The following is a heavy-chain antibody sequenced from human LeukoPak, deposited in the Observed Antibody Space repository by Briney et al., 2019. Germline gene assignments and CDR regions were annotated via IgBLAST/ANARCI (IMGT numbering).Heavy chain of an antibody. D-gene: IGHD2-2*01. CDR1: GFTFSSYA. Sequence: GGSLRLSCAASGFTFSSYAMSWVRQAPGKGLEWVSSISSSGGSTYYADSVKGRFTISRDNSKNTLYLQMNSLRAEDTVVHYCAKYCTSTSCSPYYGMDVWGQGTTVTVSS. V-gene: IGHV3-23*01. J-gene: IGHJ6*02. CDR2: ISSSGGST. CDR3: AKYCTSTSCSPYYGMDV.